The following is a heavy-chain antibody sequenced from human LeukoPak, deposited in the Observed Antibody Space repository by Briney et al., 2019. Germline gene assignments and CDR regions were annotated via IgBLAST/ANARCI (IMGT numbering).Heavy chain of an antibody. J-gene: IGHJ4*02. V-gene: IGHV3-74*03. Sequence: GGSLRLSCAASGFTFSSYWMHWVRQAPGKGLVWVSRISSDGSSTTYADSVKGRFTISRDNAKNTLYLQMNSLRVEDTAVYYCARGRPHGNDYWGQGTLVTVSS. D-gene: IGHD4-23*01. CDR1: GFTFSSYW. CDR3: ARGRPHGNDY. CDR2: ISSDGSST.